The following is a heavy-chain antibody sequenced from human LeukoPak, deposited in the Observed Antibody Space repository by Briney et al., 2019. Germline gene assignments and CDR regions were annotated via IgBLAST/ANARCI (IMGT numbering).Heavy chain of an antibody. Sequence: PGGSLRLSCTASGFTFSSYSMNWVRQAPGKGLEWVSYISSSGSTIYYADSVKGRFTISRDNSKNTLYLQMNSLRAEDTAVYYCARTRQIQLWFSDYWGQGILVTVSS. V-gene: IGHV3-48*01. J-gene: IGHJ4*02. D-gene: IGHD5-18*01. CDR1: GFTFSSYS. CDR3: ARTRQIQLWFSDY. CDR2: ISSSGSTI.